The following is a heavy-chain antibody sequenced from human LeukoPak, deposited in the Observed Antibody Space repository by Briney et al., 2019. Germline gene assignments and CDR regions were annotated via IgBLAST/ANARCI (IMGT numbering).Heavy chain of an antibody. Sequence: SETLSLTCAVYGGSFSGYYWSWIRQPPGKGLEWIGEINHSGSTNYNPSLKSRVTISVDTSKNQFSLKLSSVTAADTAVYYCARKPYYGSGSYPYDYWGQGTLVTVSS. CDR3: ARKPYYGSGSYPYDY. V-gene: IGHV4-34*01. J-gene: IGHJ4*02. CDR1: GGSFSGYY. D-gene: IGHD3-10*01. CDR2: INHSGST.